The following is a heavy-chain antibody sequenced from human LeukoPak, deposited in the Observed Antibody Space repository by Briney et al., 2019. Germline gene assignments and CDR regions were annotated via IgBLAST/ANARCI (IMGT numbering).Heavy chain of an antibody. V-gene: IGHV3-7*01. Sequence: GGSLRLSCAASGFTFSSYWMSWVRQAPGKGLEWVANIKQDGSEKYYVDSVKGRFTISRDNAKNPLYLQMNSLRAEDTAVYYCARLYYYDSSGYYYLGYFDYWGQGTLVTVSS. CDR2: IKQDGSEK. J-gene: IGHJ4*02. CDR1: GFTFSSYW. CDR3: ARLYYYDSSGYYYLGYFDY. D-gene: IGHD3-22*01.